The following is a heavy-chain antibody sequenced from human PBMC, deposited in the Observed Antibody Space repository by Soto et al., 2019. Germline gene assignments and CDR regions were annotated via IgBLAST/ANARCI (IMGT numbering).Heavy chain of an antibody. CDR1: GGSFTDYY. J-gene: IGHJ5*02. CDR2: INHRGDT. V-gene: IGHV4-34*01. Sequence: QVRLPQWGAGLLKPSETLSLTCAVYGGSFTDYYWSWIRQPPGQGLEWIGEINHRGDTTYNPSLKWRVTTLVGTSRNQFSLTLSSVTAADTAVYYCARNYYDSGRFGLDPWGQGTQVTVSS. D-gene: IGHD3-22*01. CDR3: ARNYYDSGRFGLDP.